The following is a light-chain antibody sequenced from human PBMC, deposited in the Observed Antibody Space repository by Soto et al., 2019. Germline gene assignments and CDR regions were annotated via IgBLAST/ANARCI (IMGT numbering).Light chain of an antibody. CDR2: GAS. Sequence: EIVLTQSPGTLSLSPGDRATDSCRASQSVSSNYLAWYQQKPGQALRLLIYGASSRATDIPDRFSGGGSGTDFTLTISRLEPEDFAVYYCQQYGTSPYTFGQGAKVEIK. CDR3: QQYGTSPYT. V-gene: IGKV3-20*01. J-gene: IGKJ2*01. CDR1: QSVSSNY.